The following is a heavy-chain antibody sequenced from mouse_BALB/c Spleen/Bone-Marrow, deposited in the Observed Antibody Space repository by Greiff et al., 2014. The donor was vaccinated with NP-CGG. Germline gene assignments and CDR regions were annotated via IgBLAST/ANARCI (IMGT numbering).Heavy chain of an antibody. D-gene: IGHD1-1*01. CDR2: IDPANGNT. CDR1: GFNIKDTY. J-gene: IGHJ3*01. V-gene: IGHV14-3*02. CDR3: ATYYYGSNWRFAY. Sequence: VQLQQSGAELVKPGASVKLSCSVSGFNIKDTYLHWVKQRPEQGLEWIGMIDPANGNTKYDPKFQGKATVTAGISSNTAYLQLSSLTSEDTAVYYCATYYYGSNWRFAYWGQGTLVTVSA.